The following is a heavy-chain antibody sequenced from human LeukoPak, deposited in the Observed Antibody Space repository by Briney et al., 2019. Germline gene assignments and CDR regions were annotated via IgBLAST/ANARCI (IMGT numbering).Heavy chain of an antibody. CDR2: ISSSSNYI. CDR1: GSTFSSHS. Sequence: GGSLRLSCAASGSTFSSHSMNWVRQAPGKGLEWVSSISSSSNYIYYADSVKGRFTVSRDNAKRSLYLQMNSLRAEVTAVYYCARGGRRTATQPRGDYDYWGQGTLVTVSS. J-gene: IGHJ4*02. V-gene: IGHV3-21*01. CDR3: ARGGRRTATQPRGDYDY. D-gene: IGHD5-12*01.